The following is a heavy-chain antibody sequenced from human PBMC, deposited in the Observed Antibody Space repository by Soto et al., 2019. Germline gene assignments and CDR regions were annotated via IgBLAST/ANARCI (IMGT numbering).Heavy chain of an antibody. CDR3: ARRGDSSGYYSSYYYGMDV. CDR1: GYSFTIYW. V-gene: IGHV5-51*01. J-gene: IGHJ6*02. D-gene: IGHD3-22*01. Sequence: PGESLKISCNGSGYSFTIYWIGWVRQMPGKGLEWMGIIYPGDSDTRYSPSFQGQVTISADKSISTAYLQWSSLKASDTAMYYCARRGDSSGYYSSYYYGMDVWGQGTTVTVSS. CDR2: IYPGDSDT.